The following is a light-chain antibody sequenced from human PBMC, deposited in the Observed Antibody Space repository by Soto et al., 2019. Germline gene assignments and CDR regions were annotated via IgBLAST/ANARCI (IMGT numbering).Light chain of an antibody. J-gene: IGLJ2*01. CDR1: SSDVGGYNC. V-gene: IGLV2-14*01. CDR2: EVS. CDR3: SSYTYSSTHVV. Sequence: QSALTQPASVSGSPGQSITISCTGTSSDVGGYNCVSWYQQHPGKAPKLMIYEVSNRPSGVSNRFSGSKSGNTASLTISGLQAEDEADYYCSSYTYSSTHVVFGGGTQLTVL.